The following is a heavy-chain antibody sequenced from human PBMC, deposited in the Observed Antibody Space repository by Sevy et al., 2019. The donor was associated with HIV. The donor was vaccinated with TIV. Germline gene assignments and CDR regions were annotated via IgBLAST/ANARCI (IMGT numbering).Heavy chain of an antibody. D-gene: IGHD6-19*01. CDR1: GGSISTTTYY. J-gene: IGHJ5*02. CDR3: AMQWLLTGRWFDP. CDR2: IYYSGDT. V-gene: IGHV4-39*01. Sequence: SETLSLTCTVSGGSISTTTYYWGWIRQPPGKGLEWIGSIYYSGDTYYNPSLKSRVTMSVDTSKNQFSLKLSSVTAADTAIYYCAMQWLLTGRWFDPWGQGTLVTVSS.